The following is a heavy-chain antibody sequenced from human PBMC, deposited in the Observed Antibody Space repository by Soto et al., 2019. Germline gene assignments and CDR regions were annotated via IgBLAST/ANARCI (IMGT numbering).Heavy chain of an antibody. CDR1: GGSISGSTYY. Sequence: QLQLQESGPGLVKPSETLSLTCTVSGGSISGSTYYWGWIRQPPGKGLEWIGSIHYSGNTYYSPSLKSRVXIXXXXXXXXXXXXXXXXXXXXXXXXXXARSTPGDIWGQGTMVTVSP. J-gene: IGHJ3*02. V-gene: IGHV4-39*01. CDR2: IHYSGNT. CDR3: ARSTPGDI.